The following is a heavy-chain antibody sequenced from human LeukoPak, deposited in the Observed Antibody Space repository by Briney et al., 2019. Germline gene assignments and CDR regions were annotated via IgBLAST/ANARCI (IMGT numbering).Heavy chain of an antibody. Sequence: SQTLSLTCTVSGVSISSGGYYWSWIRQHPGKGLEWIGYIYYSGSTYYNPSLKSRVTISVGTSKNQFSLKLNSVTAADTAVYYCARNTAGYSSFDYWGQGTLVTVSS. CDR2: IYYSGST. CDR3: ARNTAGYSSFDY. J-gene: IGHJ4*02. CDR1: GVSISSGGYY. V-gene: IGHV4-31*03. D-gene: IGHD5-18*01.